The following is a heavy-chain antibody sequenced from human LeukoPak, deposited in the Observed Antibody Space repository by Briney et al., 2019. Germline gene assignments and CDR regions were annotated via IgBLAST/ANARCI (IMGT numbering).Heavy chain of an antibody. Sequence: GESLKISCKGSGYSFTTYWIGWVRQMPGKGLEWMGILYPGDSDTRYSPSFQGQVTITADKSISTAYLQWSSLKASDTAMYYCARPATTVTTRYFDYWGQGTLVTVSS. J-gene: IGHJ4*02. CDR3: ARPATTVTTRYFDY. CDR2: LYPGDSDT. V-gene: IGHV5-51*01. D-gene: IGHD4-17*01. CDR1: GYSFTTYW.